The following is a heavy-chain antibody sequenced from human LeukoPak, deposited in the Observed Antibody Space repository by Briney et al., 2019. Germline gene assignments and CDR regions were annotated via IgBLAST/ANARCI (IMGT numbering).Heavy chain of an antibody. CDR2: ISYGGSNK. CDR1: GFTFSSYG. D-gene: IGHD6-19*01. V-gene: IGHV3-30*18. Sequence: PGRSLRLSCAASGFTFSSYGMRWVRQAPGKGLEWVAVISYGGSNKYYADSVKGRFTISRDNSKNTLYLQMNSLRAEDTAVYYCAKDPDERIAVAAHWGQGTLVTVSS. CDR3: AKDPDERIAVAAH. J-gene: IGHJ4*02.